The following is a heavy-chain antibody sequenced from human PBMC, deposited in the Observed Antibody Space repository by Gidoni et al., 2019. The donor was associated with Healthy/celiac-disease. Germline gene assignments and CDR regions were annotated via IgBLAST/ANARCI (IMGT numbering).Heavy chain of an antibody. D-gene: IGHD3-10*01. CDR2: IYPGDSDT. J-gene: IGHJ3*02. CDR1: GYSFTSYW. CDR3: ARPHLWFREAERVDAFDI. Sequence: EVQLVQSGAEVKKPGESLKISCKGSGYSFTSYWIGWVRQMPGKGLEWMGIIYPGDSDTRYSPSFQGQVTISADKSISTAYLQWSSLKASDTAMYYCARPHLWFREAERVDAFDIWGQGTMVTVSS. V-gene: IGHV5-51*03.